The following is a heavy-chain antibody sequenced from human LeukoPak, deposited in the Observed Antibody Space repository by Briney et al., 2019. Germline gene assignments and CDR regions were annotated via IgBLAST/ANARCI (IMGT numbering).Heavy chain of an antibody. V-gene: IGHV3-73*01. J-gene: IGHJ4*02. CDR1: GFTFSGSA. CDR3: TSLAYGSGSYYIAGYY. CDR2: IRSKANSYAT. D-gene: IGHD3-10*01. Sequence: PGGSLRLSRAASGFTFSGSAMHWFRQASGKGLEWVGRIRSKANSYATAYAASVKGRFTISRDDSKNTAYLQMNSLKTEDTAVYYCTSLAYGSGSYYIAGYYWGQGTLVTVSS.